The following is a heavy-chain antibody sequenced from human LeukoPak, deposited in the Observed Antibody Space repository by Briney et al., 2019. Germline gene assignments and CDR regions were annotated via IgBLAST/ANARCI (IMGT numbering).Heavy chain of an antibody. V-gene: IGHV4-34*01. Sequence: SETLSLTCAVYGGSFSGYYWSWIRQPPGKGLEWIGEINHSGSTNYNPSLKSRVTISVDTSKNQFSLKLSSATAADTAVYYCARDPWYFDYWGQGTLVTVSS. CDR3: ARDPWYFDY. CDR1: GGSFSGYY. CDR2: INHSGST. J-gene: IGHJ4*02.